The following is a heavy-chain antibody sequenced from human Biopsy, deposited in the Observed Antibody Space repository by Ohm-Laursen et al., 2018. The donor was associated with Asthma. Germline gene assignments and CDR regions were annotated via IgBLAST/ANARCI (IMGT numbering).Heavy chain of an antibody. CDR1: GGSISNSNYY. Sequence: PSDTLSLTCAVSGGSISNSNYYWGWIRQSPGKGLEWIGSLHYSGSPYYTFYNPSLESRVTISLDASKNEFSLRLSSVTAADTAVYYCARASVAASSNWFDPWGQGTPVTVSS. D-gene: IGHD6-19*01. CDR3: ARASVAASSNWFDP. J-gene: IGHJ5*01. V-gene: IGHV4-39*01. CDR2: LHYSGSPYYT.